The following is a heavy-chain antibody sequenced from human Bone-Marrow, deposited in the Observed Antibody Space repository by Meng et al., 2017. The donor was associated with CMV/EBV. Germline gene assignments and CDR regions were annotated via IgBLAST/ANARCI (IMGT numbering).Heavy chain of an antibody. CDR2: INPSGGST. CDR1: GYTFTSYY. Sequence: ASVKVSCKASGYTFTSYYMHWVRQAPGQGLEWMGIINPSGGSTSYAQKFQGRVTMTRDTSTSTVYMELSSLRSEDTAVYYCARASRGWDGSGSYYNFCFEYWGQGTLVTVSS. D-gene: IGHD3-10*01. J-gene: IGHJ4*02. V-gene: IGHV1-46*01. CDR3: ARASRGWDGSGSYYNFCFEY.